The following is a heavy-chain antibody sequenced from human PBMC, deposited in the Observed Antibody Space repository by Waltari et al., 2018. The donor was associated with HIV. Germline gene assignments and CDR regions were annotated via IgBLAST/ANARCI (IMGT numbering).Heavy chain of an antibody. V-gene: IGHV3-48*01. CDR2: ISSSGSTI. D-gene: IGHD1-26*01. CDR3: ARDYSGTYADFDY. Sequence: EVQLVESGGGLVQLGGSLRLYCAASGFTFSSYSMTWVRQAPGKGLEWVSYISSSGSTIYYADSVRGRFTISRDNAKNSLYLQLNSLRAEDTAVYYCARDYSGTYADFDYWGQGTLVTVSS. J-gene: IGHJ4*02. CDR1: GFTFSSYS.